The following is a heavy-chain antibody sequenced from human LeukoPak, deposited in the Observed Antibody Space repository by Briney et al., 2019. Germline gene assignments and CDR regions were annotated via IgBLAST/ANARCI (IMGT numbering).Heavy chain of an antibody. V-gene: IGHV4-34*01. D-gene: IGHD5-24*01. Sequence: SETLSLTCAVYGGSFIGYYWSWIRQPPGKGLEWIGEINHSGSTNYNPSLKSRVTISVDTSKNQFSLKLSSVTAADTAVYYCARWVKRWLQFWWFDPWGQGTLVTVSS. J-gene: IGHJ5*02. CDR3: ARWVKRWLQFWWFDP. CDR1: GGSFIGYY. CDR2: INHSGST.